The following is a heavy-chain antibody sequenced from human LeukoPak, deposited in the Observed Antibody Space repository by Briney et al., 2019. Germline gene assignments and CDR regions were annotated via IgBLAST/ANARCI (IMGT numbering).Heavy chain of an antibody. V-gene: IGHV1-69*04. CDR1: GGTFNTYA. Sequence: GASVKVSCKASGGTFNTYAITWVRQAPGQGLEWMGRIIPILDVADSAQRFQGRVTITADRSTSTVYTELNSLRSEDTAIYYCARFPVRGYTYGSVIHHMDVWGQGTTVIVSS. CDR2: IIPILDVA. D-gene: IGHD5-18*01. J-gene: IGHJ6*02. CDR3: ARFPVRGYTYGSVIHHMDV.